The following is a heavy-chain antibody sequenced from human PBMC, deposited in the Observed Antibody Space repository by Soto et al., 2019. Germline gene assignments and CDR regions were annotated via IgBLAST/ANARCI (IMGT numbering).Heavy chain of an antibody. J-gene: IGHJ6*02. V-gene: IGHV1-69*06. CDR3: AREGAYCTNGVCYGMDV. CDR1: GGTFSSYA. CDR2: IIPIFGTA. Sequence: QVQLVQSGAEVKKPGSSVKVSCKASGGTFSSYAISWVRQAPGQGLEWMGGIIPIFGTANYAQKFQGRVTITADKSTSTAYMELSSLSSEDTAVYYCAREGAYCTNGVCYGMDVWGQGTTVTVSS. D-gene: IGHD2-8*01.